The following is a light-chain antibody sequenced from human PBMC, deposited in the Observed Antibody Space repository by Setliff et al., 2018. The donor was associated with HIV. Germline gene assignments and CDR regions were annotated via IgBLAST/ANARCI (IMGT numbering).Light chain of an antibody. Sequence: QSVLTQPASVSGSPGQSITISCTGTSSDVGGYNYVSWYQQHPGKAPKLIIYDVSDRPSGVSRRISGSKSGNTASLTISGLQAEDEADYYCKSYAANSTPYLFGTGTKVTVL. V-gene: IGLV2-14*03. CDR3: KSYAANSTPYL. J-gene: IGLJ1*01. CDR1: SSDVGGYNY. CDR2: DVS.